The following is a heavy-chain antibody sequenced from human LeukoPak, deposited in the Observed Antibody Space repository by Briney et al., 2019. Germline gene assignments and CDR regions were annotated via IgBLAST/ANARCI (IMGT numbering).Heavy chain of an antibody. D-gene: IGHD3-10*01. CDR2: IGDSGSTI. CDR1: GFRFSSYA. Sequence: GGSLRVSCAASGFRFSSYAMNWVRQAPGTGLEWVSYIGDSGSTIYYADSVKGRFTISRDNAKNSLYLQMNSLRADDTAVYYCARYLYGSGSGAFDIGGQGTMVTVSS. CDR3: ARYLYGSGSGAFDI. V-gene: IGHV3-48*01. J-gene: IGHJ3*02.